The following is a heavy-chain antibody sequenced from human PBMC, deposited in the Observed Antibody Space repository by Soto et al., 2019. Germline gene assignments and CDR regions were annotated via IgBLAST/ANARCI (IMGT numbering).Heavy chain of an antibody. CDR2: ISSSSSYI. V-gene: IGHV3-21*01. Sequence: GGSLRLSCAASGFTFSSYSMNWVRQAPGKGLEWVSSISSSSSYIYYADSVKGRFTISRDNAKNPLYLQMNSLRAEDTAVYYCAREPGSLRAGAFDIWGQGTMVTVSS. CDR1: GFTFSSYS. CDR3: AREPGSLRAGAFDI. D-gene: IGHD6-13*01. J-gene: IGHJ3*02.